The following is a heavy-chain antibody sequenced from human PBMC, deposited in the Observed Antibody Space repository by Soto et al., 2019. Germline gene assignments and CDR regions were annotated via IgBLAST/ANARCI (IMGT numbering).Heavy chain of an antibody. CDR1: GLRCSDGW. CDR3: TRRPKAGDAGVAALAY. V-gene: IGHV3-15*07. Sequence: EVRLVASGGGSVKPEVSLRLSCAASGLRCSDGWINWVRQTPGKALEWVGRIKSKADGGTVDYAAPVKGRFTISRYDSENMLYLQINNLNAHATGIYYCTRRPKAGDAGVAALAYWGQGALVTVSS. CDR2: IKSKADGGTV. J-gene: IGHJ4*02. D-gene: IGHD3-10*01.